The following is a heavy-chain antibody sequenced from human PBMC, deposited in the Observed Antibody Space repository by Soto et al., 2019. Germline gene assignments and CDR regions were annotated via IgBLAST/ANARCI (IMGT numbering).Heavy chain of an antibody. D-gene: IGHD3-22*01. J-gene: IGHJ4*02. CDR2: VTSSPSSM. V-gene: IGHV3-21*01. Sequence: GGSLRLSCAAPGFTFSGFSMNWVRQAPGKGLEWVSSVTSSPSSMFYADSVKGRFTTSRGDAKDSLFLQMNSLRADDTAVYYCAREADFASSGYVLDYWGLGTLVTVSS. CDR1: GFTFSGFS. CDR3: AREADFASSGYVLDY.